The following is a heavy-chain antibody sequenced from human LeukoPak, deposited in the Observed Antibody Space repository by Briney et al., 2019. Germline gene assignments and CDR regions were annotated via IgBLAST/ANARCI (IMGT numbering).Heavy chain of an antibody. CDR3: ARDGYYDSSGPGQSDAFDI. Sequence: GGSLRLSCAASGFTLSSYSMNWVRQAPGKGLEWVSSISSSSSYIYYADSVKGRFTISRDNAKNSLYLQMNSLRAEDTAVYYCARDGYYDSSGPGQSDAFDIWGQGTMVTVSS. J-gene: IGHJ3*02. D-gene: IGHD3-22*01. V-gene: IGHV3-21*01. CDR1: GFTLSSYS. CDR2: ISSSSSYI.